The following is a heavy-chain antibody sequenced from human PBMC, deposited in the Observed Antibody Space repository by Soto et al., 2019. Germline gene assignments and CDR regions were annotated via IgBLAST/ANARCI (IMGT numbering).Heavy chain of an antibody. CDR2: TNVRNGNP. CDR1: AYSFSDKG. V-gene: IGHV1-3*01. Sequence: QVQLVQSGAEVKRPGASVKISCEASAYSFSDKGVHWVRQAPGQSLEWMGWTNVRNGNPKYSQKFQGRVTINTDTSATIAYMELSSLRFEDTAVYYCGAGPSLDYWGQGTLVTLSS. J-gene: IGHJ4*02. CDR3: GAGPSLDY.